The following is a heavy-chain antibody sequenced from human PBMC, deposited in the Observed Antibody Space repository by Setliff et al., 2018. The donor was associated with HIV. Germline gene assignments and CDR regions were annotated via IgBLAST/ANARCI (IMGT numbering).Heavy chain of an antibody. V-gene: IGHV4-34*01. D-gene: IGHD4-17*01. CDR1: GGSFSNYY. J-gene: IGHJ4*02. CDR3: ASFFVTTVTNQDY. Sequence: PSETLSLTCTVYGGSFSNYYTNWIRQPPGKGLEWIGELSPSGTTRSNPSLQSRVTISLDTSNNQFSLKLTSVTAADTAMYYCASFFVTTVTNQDYWGQGTPVTSP. CDR2: LSPSGTT.